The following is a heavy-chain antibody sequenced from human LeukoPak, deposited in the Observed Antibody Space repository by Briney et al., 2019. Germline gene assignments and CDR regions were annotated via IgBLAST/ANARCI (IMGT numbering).Heavy chain of an antibody. D-gene: IGHD6-13*01. CDR1: GVSISSFY. CDR3: ARDVVAAAGTWDY. J-gene: IGHJ4*02. V-gene: IGHV4-4*07. Sequence: SETLSLTCTVSGVSISSFYWSWIRQPAGKGLEWIGRIYTSGSTNYNPSLKSRLTMSVDTSKKQFSLKLGSVTAADTDVYYCARDVVAAAGTWDYWGQGTLVTVSS. CDR2: IYTSGST.